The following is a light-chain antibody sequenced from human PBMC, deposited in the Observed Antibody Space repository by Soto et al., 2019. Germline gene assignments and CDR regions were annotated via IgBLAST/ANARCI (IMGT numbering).Light chain of an antibody. CDR1: SGHSSYI. CDR2: LEGSGSY. V-gene: IGLV4-60*02. CDR3: ETWDSNTHV. Sequence: QSVLTQSSSASASLGSSVTLTCTLSSGHSSYIIAWHQQQPGKAPRYLMKLEGSGSYNKGSGVPDRFSGSSSGADRYLTIANHQFEDEADYYCETWDSNTHVFGTGTKLTVL. J-gene: IGLJ1*01.